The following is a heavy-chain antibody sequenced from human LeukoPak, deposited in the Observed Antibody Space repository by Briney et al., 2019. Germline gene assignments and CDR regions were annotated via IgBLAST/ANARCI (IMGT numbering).Heavy chain of an antibody. Sequence: SEILSLTCTVSGGSISSYYWSWIRLPPGKGLEWIGYIYYSGSTNYNPSLKSRVTISVDTSKNQFSLKLSSVTAADTAVYYCARHVGAYYDILTGYYKLRAFDIWGQGTMVTVSS. CDR1: GGSISSYY. J-gene: IGHJ3*02. CDR3: ARHVGAYYDILTGYYKLRAFDI. D-gene: IGHD3-9*01. CDR2: IYYSGST. V-gene: IGHV4-59*08.